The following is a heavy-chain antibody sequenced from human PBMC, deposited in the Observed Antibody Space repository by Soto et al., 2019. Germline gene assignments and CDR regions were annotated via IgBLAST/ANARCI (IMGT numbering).Heavy chain of an antibody. J-gene: IGHJ6*02. D-gene: IGHD3-3*01. CDR3: ARDLRDFWSGYYDAYYYYYGMDV. V-gene: IGHV3-33*01. CDR1: GFTFSSYG. CDR2: IWYDGSNK. Sequence: GGSLRLSCAASGFTFSSYGMHWVRQAPGKGLEWVAVIWYDGSNKYYADSVKGRFTISRDNSKNTLYLQMNSLRAEDTAVYYCARDLRDFWSGYYDAYYYYYGMDVWGQGTTVTVSS.